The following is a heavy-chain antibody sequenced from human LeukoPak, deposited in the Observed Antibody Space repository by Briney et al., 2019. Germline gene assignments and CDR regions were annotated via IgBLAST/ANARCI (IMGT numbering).Heavy chain of an antibody. D-gene: IGHD6-13*01. CDR1: GGTFTSYA. V-gene: IGHV1-69*06. CDR2: IIPIFGTA. J-gene: IGHJ6*04. CDR3: GRDRVRQQLGYNYYYGMDV. Sequence: SVKVSCKASGGTFTSYAISWVRQAPGQGLEWMGGIIPIFGTANYAQKFQGRVTITADKSTSTAYMEPSSLRSEDTAVYYCGRDRVRQQLGYNYYYGMDVWGKGTTVTVSS.